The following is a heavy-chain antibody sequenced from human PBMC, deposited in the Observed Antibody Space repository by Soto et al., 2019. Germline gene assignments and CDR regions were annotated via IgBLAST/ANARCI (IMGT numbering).Heavy chain of an antibody. D-gene: IGHD1-7*01. J-gene: IGHJ4*02. V-gene: IGHV3-30*18. CDR3: AKDGNWNYTHHPEY. CDR1: GFTFSSYG. Sequence: QVQLVESGGGVVQPGRSLRLSCAASGFTFSSYGMHWVRQAPGKGLEWVTLVSYDGSNEYYADSVKGRFTISRDNSKNTLYLQMNSLRAEDTAVYYCAKDGNWNYTHHPEYWGQGTLVTVSS. CDR2: VSYDGSNE.